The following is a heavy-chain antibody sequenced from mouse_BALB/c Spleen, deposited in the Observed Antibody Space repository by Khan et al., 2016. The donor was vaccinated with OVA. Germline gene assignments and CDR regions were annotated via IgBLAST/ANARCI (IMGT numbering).Heavy chain of an antibody. Sequence: EVELVESGGDLVKPGGSLKLSCAASGFTFSSYSMSWVRQTPDKRLEWVASISSGGDYTYYPDSVKGRFTISRDNAKNTLYLQMSDLKSEDTAMXYCAGHLTGSFAYWGQGTLVTVSA. D-gene: IGHD4-1*01. V-gene: IGHV5-6*01. CDR2: ISSGGDYT. J-gene: IGHJ3*01. CDR1: GFTFSSYS. CDR3: AGHLTGSFAY.